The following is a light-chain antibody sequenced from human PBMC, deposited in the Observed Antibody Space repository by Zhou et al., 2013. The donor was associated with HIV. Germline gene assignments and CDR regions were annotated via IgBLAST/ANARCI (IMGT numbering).Light chain of an antibody. J-gene: IGKJ1*01. CDR1: QSVSSNY. V-gene: IGKV3-20*01. CDR2: HTS. CDR3: QQYGSSSWT. Sequence: EIVLTQSPGTLSLSPGDRATLSCRASQSVSSNYLAWYQQKPGQAPRLLIFHTSTRATGIPDRFSGSGSGTDFTLTITGLEPEDFAIYYCQQYGSSSWTFGQGTKVEIK.